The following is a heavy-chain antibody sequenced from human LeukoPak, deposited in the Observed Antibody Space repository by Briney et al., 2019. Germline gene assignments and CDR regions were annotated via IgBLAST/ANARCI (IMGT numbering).Heavy chain of an antibody. CDR3: ARGLFDTYYYDSSGYPTQDV. J-gene: IGHJ6*02. V-gene: IGHV1-8*01. D-gene: IGHD3-22*01. Sequence: ASVKVSCNASGYTFTSYDINWVRQATGQGLEWMGWMNPNSGNTGYAQKFQGRVTMTRNTSISTAYMELSSLRSEDTAVYYCARGLFDTYYYDSSGYPTQDVWGQGTTVTVSS. CDR1: GYTFTSYD. CDR2: MNPNSGNT.